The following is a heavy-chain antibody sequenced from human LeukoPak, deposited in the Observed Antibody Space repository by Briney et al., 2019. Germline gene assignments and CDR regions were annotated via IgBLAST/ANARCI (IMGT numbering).Heavy chain of an antibody. CDR1: GFTFSSYW. CDR3: AKALAVAGTVEPALFDY. CDR2: ISGSGGST. J-gene: IGHJ4*02. D-gene: IGHD6-19*01. V-gene: IGHV3-23*01. Sequence: PGGSLRLSCAASGFTFSSYWMSWVRQAPGKGLEWVSAISGSGGSTYYADSVKGRFTISRDNSKNTLYLQMNSLRAEDTAVYYCAKALAVAGTVEPALFDYWGQGTLVTVSS.